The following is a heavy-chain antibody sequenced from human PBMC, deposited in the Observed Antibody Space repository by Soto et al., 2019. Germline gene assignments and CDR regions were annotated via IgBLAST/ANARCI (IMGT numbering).Heavy chain of an antibody. V-gene: IGHV3-23*01. CDR3: ARERITMVRGVLYGMDV. Sequence: GGSLRLSCAASGFTFSSYAMSWVRQAPGKGLEWVSAISGSGGSTYYADSVKGRFTISRDNSKNTLYLQMNSLRAEDTAVYYCARERITMVRGVLYGMDVWGQGTTVTVSS. CDR2: ISGSGGST. CDR1: GFTFSSYA. J-gene: IGHJ6*02. D-gene: IGHD3-10*01.